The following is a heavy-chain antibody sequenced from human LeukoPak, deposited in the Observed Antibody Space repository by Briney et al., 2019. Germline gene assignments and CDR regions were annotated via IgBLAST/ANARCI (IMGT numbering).Heavy chain of an antibody. V-gene: IGHV3-48*04. CDR2: ISNSGGTI. J-gene: IGHJ4*02. CDR3: ARGSLAARRFDY. CDR1: GFTFSSHW. Sequence: GGSLRLSCAASGFTFSSHWMNWVRQTPGKGLEWISYISNSGGTIYYADSVKGRFTISRDNAKNSLYLQMNSLRADDTALYYCARGSLAARRFDYWGQGTLVTVSS. D-gene: IGHD6-6*01.